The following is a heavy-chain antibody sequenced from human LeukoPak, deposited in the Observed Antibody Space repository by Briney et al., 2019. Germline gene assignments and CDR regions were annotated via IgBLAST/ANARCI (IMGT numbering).Heavy chain of an antibody. V-gene: IGHV3-66*01. J-gene: IGHJ4*02. CDR3: ARAKGMATITDY. Sequence: PGGSLRLSCAASGFTVSSNYMSWVRQAPGKGLEWVSVISSGGTTYYADSVKGRFTISRDNSKNTLYLQMNSLRAEDTAVYYCARAKGMATITDYWGQGTLVTVSS. CDR2: ISSGGTT. CDR1: GFTVSSNY. D-gene: IGHD5-24*01.